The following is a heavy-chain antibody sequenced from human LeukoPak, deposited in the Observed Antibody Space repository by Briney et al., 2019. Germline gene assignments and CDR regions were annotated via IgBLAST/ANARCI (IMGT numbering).Heavy chain of an antibody. CDR1: GYTFTSYY. J-gene: IGHJ6*02. Sequence: ASVKVSCKASGYTFTSYYMHWVRQAPGQGLEWMGIINPSGGSTSYAQKFQGRVTMTRNTSISTAYMELSSLRSEDTAVYYCARVRRTNGMDVWGQGTTVTVSS. CDR3: ARVRRTNGMDV. CDR2: INPSGGST. V-gene: IGHV1-46*01. D-gene: IGHD1-14*01.